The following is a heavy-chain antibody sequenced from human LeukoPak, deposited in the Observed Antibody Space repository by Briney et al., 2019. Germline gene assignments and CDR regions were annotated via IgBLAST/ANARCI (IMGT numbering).Heavy chain of an antibody. V-gene: IGHV3-21*01. J-gene: IGHJ4*02. D-gene: IGHD3-22*01. CDR1: GFTFSSYS. CDR3: AREKGVGSGYYSEYDY. Sequence: PGGSLRLSCAASGFTFSSYSVNWVRQAPGKGLWWVSSISSSSSYIYYADSVKGRFTISRDNAKNSLYLQMNSLRAEDTAVYYCAREKGVGSGYYSEYDYWGQGTLVTVSS. CDR2: ISSSSSYI.